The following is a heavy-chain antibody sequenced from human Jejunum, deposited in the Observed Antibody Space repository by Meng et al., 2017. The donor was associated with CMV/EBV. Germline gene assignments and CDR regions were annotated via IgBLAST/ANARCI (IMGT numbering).Heavy chain of an antibody. D-gene: IGHD6-13*01. CDR2: ISGGGGAT. CDR1: GFTFSGCG. J-gene: IGHJ2*01. CDR3: AKAGNSWPWYFDL. Sequence: CAASGFTFSGCGMSWIRQAPGKGLGWVSGISGGGGATYYADSVKGRFTISRDNSKNTRYLQMNSLRVEDTAVYYCAKAGNSWPWYFDLWGRGTLVTVSS. V-gene: IGHV3-23*01.